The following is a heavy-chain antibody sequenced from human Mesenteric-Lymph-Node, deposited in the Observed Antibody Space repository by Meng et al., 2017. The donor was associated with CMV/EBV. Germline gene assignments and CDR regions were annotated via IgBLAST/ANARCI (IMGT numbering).Heavy chain of an antibody. D-gene: IGHD6-13*01. CDR3: ARTPNLYSSSWYFGEVGYFDY. J-gene: IGHJ4*02. Sequence: SGPTLVKPTQTLTLTCTFSGFSLSTSGMRVSWIRQPPGKALEWLARIDWDDDKFYSTSLKTRLTISKDTSKNQVVLTMTNMDPVDTATYYCARTPNLYSSSWYFGEVGYFDYWGQGTLVTVSS. CDR1: GFSLSTSGMR. CDR2: IDWDDDK. V-gene: IGHV2-70D*14.